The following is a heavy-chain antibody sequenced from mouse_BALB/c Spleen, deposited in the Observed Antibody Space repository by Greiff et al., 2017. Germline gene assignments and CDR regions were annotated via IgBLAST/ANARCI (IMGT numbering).Heavy chain of an antibody. CDR1: GYTFTSYT. J-gene: IGHJ3*01. D-gene: IGHD2-4*01. CDR3: ALSTMITTGVWFAY. CDR2: INPSSGYT. Sequence: VKLVESGAELARPGASVKMSCKASGYTFTSYTMHWVKQRPGQGLEWIGYINPSSGYTNYNQKFKDKATLTADKSSSTAYMQLSSLTSEDSAVYYCALSTMITTGVWFAYWGQGTLVTVSA. V-gene: IGHV1-4*01.